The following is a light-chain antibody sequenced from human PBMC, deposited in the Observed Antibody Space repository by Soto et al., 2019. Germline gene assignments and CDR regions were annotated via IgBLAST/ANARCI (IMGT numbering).Light chain of an antibody. J-gene: IGLJ1*01. CDR1: TSNIGKTF. CDR2: RNT. CDR3: ASWDNNPSGYV. V-gene: IGLV1-47*01. Sequence: QSVLTQPPSASGTPGQTVNISCSGSTSNIGKTFVYWYQHFPGAAPKLLIYRNTLRPSGVPDRFSAYKSGTSTSLAISGLRSEDEAYYYCASWDNNPSGYVFATGTKVAVL.